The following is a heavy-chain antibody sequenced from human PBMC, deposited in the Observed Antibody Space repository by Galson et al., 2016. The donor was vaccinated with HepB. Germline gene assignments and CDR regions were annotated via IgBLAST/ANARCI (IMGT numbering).Heavy chain of an antibody. Sequence: TLSLTCVVSGGSISSGGYSWSWVRQPPGKGLEWIGYIYPSGNSEYNPSLRSLVSLSVDRSNNQFSLKLSSVTAADTAVYYCAREFNTGSFFDLWGQGTLVIVSS. CDR3: AREFNTGSFFDL. CDR2: IYPSGNS. CDR1: GGSISSGGYS. D-gene: IGHD1-26*01. V-gene: IGHV4-30-2*01. J-gene: IGHJ4*02.